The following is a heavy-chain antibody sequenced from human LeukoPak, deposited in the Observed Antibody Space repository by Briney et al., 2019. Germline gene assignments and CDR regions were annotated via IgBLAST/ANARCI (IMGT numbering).Heavy chain of an antibody. D-gene: IGHD3-16*01. Sequence: SVKVSCKPSVGSFSSYAISWVRQAPRQGGEWMGGIIPIFGTANYAQKFQGRVTITADKSTSTAYMELSSLRSEDTAVYYCARDSSRLGELDYWGQGTLVTVSS. J-gene: IGHJ4*02. V-gene: IGHV1-69*06. CDR3: ARDSSRLGELDY. CDR1: VGSFSSYA. CDR2: IIPIFGTA.